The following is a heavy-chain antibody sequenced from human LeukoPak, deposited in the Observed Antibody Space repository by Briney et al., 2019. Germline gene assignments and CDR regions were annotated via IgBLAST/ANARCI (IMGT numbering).Heavy chain of an antibody. J-gene: IGHJ4*02. CDR2: LYTDGRSA. D-gene: IGHD1-1*01. CDR3: VRGTGTHYFDY. CDR1: GFSFSSSW. Sequence: RGSLRLSCAASGFSFSSSWMHWVRQAPGEGLVWVSRLYTDGRSADYADSVKGRYTISRDNAKNTLYLQMNSLSAEDTAVYYCVRGTGTHYFDYWGQGTLVTVSS. V-gene: IGHV3-74*01.